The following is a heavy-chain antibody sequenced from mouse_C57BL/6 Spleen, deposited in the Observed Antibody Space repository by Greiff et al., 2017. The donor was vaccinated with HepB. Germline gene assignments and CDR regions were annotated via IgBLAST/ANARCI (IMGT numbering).Heavy chain of an antibody. D-gene: IGHD2-5*01. V-gene: IGHV1-42*01. CDR3: ARHYSNWGDY. CDR2: INPSTGGT. Sequence: EVMLVESGPELVKPGASVKISCKASGYSFTGYYMNWVKQSPEKSLEWIGEINPSTGGTTYNQKFKAKATLTVDKSSSTAYMQLKSLTSEDSAVYYCARHYSNWGDYWGQGTSVTVSS. J-gene: IGHJ4*01. CDR1: GYSFTGYY.